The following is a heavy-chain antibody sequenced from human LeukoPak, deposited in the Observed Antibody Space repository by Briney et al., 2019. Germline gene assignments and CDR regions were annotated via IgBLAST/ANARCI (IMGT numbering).Heavy chain of an antibody. V-gene: IGHV1-69*04. D-gene: IGHD5-24*01. Sequence: SVKVSCRASGGTFSSYTISWVRQAPGQGLEWMGRIIPILGIANYAQKFQGRVTITADKSTSTAYMELSSLRSEDTAVYYCARDLEMATIQGYYYYGMDVWGQGTTVTVSS. J-gene: IGHJ6*02. CDR2: IIPILGIA. CDR3: ARDLEMATIQGYYYYGMDV. CDR1: GGTFSSYT.